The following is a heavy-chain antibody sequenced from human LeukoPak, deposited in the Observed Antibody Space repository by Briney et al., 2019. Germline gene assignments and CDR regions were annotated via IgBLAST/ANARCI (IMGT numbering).Heavy chain of an antibody. CDR2: ISSSGSTK. CDR3: AAEGYCSGGSCYTNWFDR. D-gene: IGHD2-15*01. V-gene: IGHV3-48*02. J-gene: IGHJ5*02. Sequence: GGSLRLSCAASGFTFSSYSMNWVRQAPGKGLEWVSYISSSGSTKYYADSVKGRITTSRDKAKNSLYLQMNSLRDEDTAVYSWAAEGYCSGGSCYTNWFDRWGQGTLVTVSS. CDR1: GFTFSSYS.